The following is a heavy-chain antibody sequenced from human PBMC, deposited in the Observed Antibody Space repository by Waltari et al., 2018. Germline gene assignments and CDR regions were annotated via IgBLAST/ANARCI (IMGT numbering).Heavy chain of an antibody. Sequence: QVQLVQSGAEVKKPGSSVKVSCKASGGTFSSYTISWVRQAPGQGLEWMGRIIPILGIANYEQKFQGRVTITADKSTSTAYMELSSLRSEDTAVYYCARDRGGNWNGQGDAFDIWGQGTMVTVSS. J-gene: IGHJ3*02. CDR2: IIPILGIA. CDR1: GGTFSSYT. D-gene: IGHD1-1*01. CDR3: ARDRGGNWNGQGDAFDI. V-gene: IGHV1-69*08.